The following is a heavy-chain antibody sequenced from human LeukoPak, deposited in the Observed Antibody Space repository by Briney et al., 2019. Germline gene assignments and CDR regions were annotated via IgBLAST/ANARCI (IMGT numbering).Heavy chain of an antibody. J-gene: IGHJ4*02. CDR3: ARSYYEYYYDSSGYYRPYFDY. Sequence: GGSLRLSCAASGFTFSSYGMHWARQAPGKGLEWVAFIRYDGSNKYYADSVKGRFTISRDNSKNTLYLQMNSLRAEDTAVYYCARSYYEYYYDSSGYYRPYFDYWGQGTLVTVSS. CDR2: IRYDGSNK. CDR1: GFTFSSYG. V-gene: IGHV3-30*02. D-gene: IGHD3-22*01.